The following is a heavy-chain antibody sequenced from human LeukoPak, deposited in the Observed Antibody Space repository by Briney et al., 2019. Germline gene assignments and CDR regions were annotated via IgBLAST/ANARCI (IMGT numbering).Heavy chain of an antibody. CDR2: IYHSGST. Sequence: SETLSLTCAVSGGSISSSNWWSWVRQPPGKGLGWIGEIYHSGSTNYNPSLKSRVTISVDKSKNQFSLKLSSVTAADTAVYYCASRLRDGYNFDYWGQGTLVTVSS. CDR3: ASRLRDGYNFDY. V-gene: IGHV4-4*02. CDR1: GGSISSSNW. D-gene: IGHD5-24*01. J-gene: IGHJ4*02.